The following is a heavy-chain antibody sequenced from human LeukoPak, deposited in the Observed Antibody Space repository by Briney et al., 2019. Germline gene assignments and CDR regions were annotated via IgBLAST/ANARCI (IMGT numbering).Heavy chain of an antibody. Sequence: SETLSLTCTVSGYSISSGYYWGWIRQPPGKGLEWIGSIYHSGSTYYNPSLKSRVTISVDTSKNQFSLKLSSVTAADTAVYYCARCTAMVIREYYFDYWGQGTLVTVSS. CDR3: ARCTAMVIREYYFDY. CDR1: GYSISSGYY. V-gene: IGHV4-38-2*02. CDR2: IYHSGST. J-gene: IGHJ4*02. D-gene: IGHD5-18*01.